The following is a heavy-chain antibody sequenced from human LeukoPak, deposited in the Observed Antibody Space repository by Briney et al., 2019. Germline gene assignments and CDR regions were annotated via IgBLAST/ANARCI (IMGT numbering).Heavy chain of an antibody. CDR3: ARAGDYGSGSCAFDM. J-gene: IGHJ3*02. V-gene: IGHV3-43*02. D-gene: IGHD3-10*01. Sequence: GGSLRLSCAASGFTFDNYAIHWVRQAPGKGLEWVSLISGDGGSTYYADSMKGRFTISRDNSKNSLYLQMNSLRAEDTAVYYCARAGDYGSGSCAFDMWGQGTMVTVSS. CDR1: GFTFDNYA. CDR2: ISGDGGST.